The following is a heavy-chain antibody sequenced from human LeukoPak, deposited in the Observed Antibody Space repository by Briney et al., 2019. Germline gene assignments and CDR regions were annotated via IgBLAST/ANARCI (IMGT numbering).Heavy chain of an antibody. CDR3: ARTYDRSGYEFDY. V-gene: IGHV4-61*01. J-gene: IGHJ4*02. CDR1: GGSVSSGSYY. Sequence: SETLSLTCTVSGGSVSSGSYYWSWIRQPPGKGLEWIGYIYYSGSTNYNPSLKSRVTISVDTSKNQFSLKLSSVTAADTAVYYCARTYDRSGYEFDYWGQGTLVTVSS. CDR2: IYYSGST. D-gene: IGHD3-22*01.